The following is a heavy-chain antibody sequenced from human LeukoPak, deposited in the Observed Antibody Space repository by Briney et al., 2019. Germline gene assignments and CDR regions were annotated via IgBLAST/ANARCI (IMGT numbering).Heavy chain of an antibody. J-gene: IGHJ3*02. CDR1: GYTFTSYY. CDR3: ARDRVLAQWLVTDAFDI. Sequence: ASVKVSCNASGYTFTSYYMHWVRQAPGQGLEWMGIINPSGGSTSYAQKFQGRVTMTRDTSTSTVYMELSSLRSEDTAVYYCARDRVLAQWLVTDAFDIWGQETMVTVSS. CDR2: INPSGGST. V-gene: IGHV1-46*01. D-gene: IGHD6-19*01.